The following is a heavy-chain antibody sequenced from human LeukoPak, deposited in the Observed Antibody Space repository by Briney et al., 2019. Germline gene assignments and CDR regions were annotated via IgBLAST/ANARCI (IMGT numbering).Heavy chain of an antibody. J-gene: IGHJ6*04. CDR3: AELGITMIRGV. D-gene: IGHD3-22*01. CDR2: ISSSSSYI. CDR1: GFTFSSYS. Sequence: GGSLRLSCAASGFTFSSYSMNWVRQAPGKWLEWVSSISSSSSYIYYADSVKGRFTISRDNAKNSLYLQMNSLRAEDTAVYYCAELGITMIRGVWGKGTTVTISS. V-gene: IGHV3-21*01.